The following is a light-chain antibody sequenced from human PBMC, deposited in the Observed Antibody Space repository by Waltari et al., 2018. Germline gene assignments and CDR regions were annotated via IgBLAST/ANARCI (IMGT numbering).Light chain of an antibody. CDR1: QTVGSSI. CDR2: RAS. CDR3: QQHGTLPAT. V-gene: IGKV3-20*01. Sequence: EIVLTQSPGTASLSPGERVTLSCRASQTVGSSILAGYQQKPGQAPRLVIYRASRRATGIPDRFSGSGSVTDFSLTISRLEPEDFAVYYCQQHGTLPATFGQGTKVEIK. J-gene: IGKJ1*01.